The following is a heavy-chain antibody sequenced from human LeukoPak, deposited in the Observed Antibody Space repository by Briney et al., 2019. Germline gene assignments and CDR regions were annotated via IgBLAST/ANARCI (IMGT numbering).Heavy chain of an antibody. CDR3: ARADYYDSSGYYSLFDY. CDR1: GLPFSSYE. V-gene: IGHV3-21*05. CDR2: ITSSSSYI. D-gene: IGHD3-22*01. Sequence: GGSLRLFYAASGLPFSSYEMKWVRQASGKGLEWVSYITSSSSYIYYADSVKRRFIISRDNAKNSLHLQMNSLRAEDTAVYYCARADYYDSSGYYSLFDYWGQGTLVTVSS. J-gene: IGHJ4*02.